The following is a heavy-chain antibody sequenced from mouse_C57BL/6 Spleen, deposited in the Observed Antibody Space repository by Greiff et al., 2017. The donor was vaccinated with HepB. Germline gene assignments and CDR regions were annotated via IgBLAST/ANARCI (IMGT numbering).Heavy chain of an antibody. J-gene: IGHJ2*01. D-gene: IGHD2-2*01. CDR1: GYSITSGYY. Sequence: EVQRVESGPGLVKPSQSLSLTCSVTGYSITSGYYWNWIRQFPGNKLEWMGYISYDGSNNYNPSLKNRISITRDTSKNQFFLKLNSVTTEDTATYYGANYYGYDEGYFDYWGQGTTLTVSS. CDR3: ANYYGYDEGYFDY. V-gene: IGHV3-6*01. CDR2: ISYDGSN.